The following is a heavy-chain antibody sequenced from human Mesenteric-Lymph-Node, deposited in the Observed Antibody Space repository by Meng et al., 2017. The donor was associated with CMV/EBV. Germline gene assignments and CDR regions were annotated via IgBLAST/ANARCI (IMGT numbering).Heavy chain of an antibody. CDR1: GGSISSSSYY. J-gene: IGHJ4*02. Sequence: SETLSLTCTVSGGSISSSSYYWGWIRQPPGKGLEWIGSIYYSGSTYYNPSLKSRVTISVDTSKNQFSLKLSSVTAADTAVYYCARDLVGNWNFDYWGQGTLVTVSS. CDR2: IYYSGST. CDR3: ARDLVGNWNFDY. V-gene: IGHV4-39*07. D-gene: IGHD1-20*01.